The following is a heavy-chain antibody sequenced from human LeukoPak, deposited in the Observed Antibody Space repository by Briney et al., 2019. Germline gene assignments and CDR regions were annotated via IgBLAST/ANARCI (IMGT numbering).Heavy chain of an antibody. V-gene: IGHV4-59*08. CDR2: LYYSGST. D-gene: IGHD3-16*01. Sequence: SETLSLTCIVSGGSISSYYWSWIRQPPGKGLEWIGYLYYSGSTNYNPSLKSRVTISVGTSKNQFSLKLSSVTAADTAVYYCARHLLRGGLFDYWGQGTLVTVSS. CDR1: GGSISSYY. J-gene: IGHJ4*02. CDR3: ARHLLRGGLFDY.